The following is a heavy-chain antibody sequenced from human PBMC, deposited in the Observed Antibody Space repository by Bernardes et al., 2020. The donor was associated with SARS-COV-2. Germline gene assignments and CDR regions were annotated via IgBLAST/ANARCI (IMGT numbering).Heavy chain of an antibody. D-gene: IGHD4-17*01. CDR1: GYSFTSYW. CDR3: ARHLLPYDYGDYYGMDV. CDR2: IYPGDSDT. J-gene: IGHJ6*02. V-gene: IGHV5-51*01. Sequence: GESLKISCKGSGYSFTSYWIGWVRQMPGKGLEWMGIIYPGDSDTRYSPSFQGQVTISADKSISTAYLQWSSLKASDTAMYYCARHLLPYDYGDYYGMDVWGQGTTVTVSS.